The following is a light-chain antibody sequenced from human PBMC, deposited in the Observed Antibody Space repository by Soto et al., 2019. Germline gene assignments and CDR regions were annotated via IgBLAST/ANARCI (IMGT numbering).Light chain of an antibody. CDR3: QSYDSSLSGYV. Sequence: QSVLTQPPSVSGAPGQRVTISCTGSSSNIGAGYDVHWYQQLPGTAPKLLIYGNSNRPSGVPDRFSGSKSGTSASLAITGLQAEDVSDYYGQSYDSSLSGYVFG. CDR1: SSNIGAGYD. J-gene: IGLJ1*01. V-gene: IGLV1-40*01. CDR2: GNS.